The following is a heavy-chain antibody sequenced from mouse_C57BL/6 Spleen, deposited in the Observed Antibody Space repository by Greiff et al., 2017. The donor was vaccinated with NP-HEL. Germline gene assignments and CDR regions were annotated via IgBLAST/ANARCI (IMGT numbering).Heavy chain of an antibody. CDR3: ARDGGSSHVYFDV. CDR1: GFSLTSYG. CDR2: IWSGGST. D-gene: IGHD1-1*01. Sequence: QVQLKQSGPGLVQPSQSLSITCTVSGFSLTSYGVHWVRQSPGKGLEWLGVIWSGGSTDYNAAFISRLSISKDNSKSQVFFKMNSLQADDTAIYYCARDGGSSHVYFDVWGTGTTVTVSS. V-gene: IGHV2-2*01. J-gene: IGHJ1*03.